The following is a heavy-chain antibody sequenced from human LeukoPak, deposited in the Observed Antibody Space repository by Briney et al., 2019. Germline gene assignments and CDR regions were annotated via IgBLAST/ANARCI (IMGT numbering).Heavy chain of an antibody. V-gene: IGHV3-64*01. Sequence: GGSLRLSCAASGFTFSTYTMHWVRQAPGKGLEYVSAISGNGGNTYYANSVKGRFTISRDNSKNTLYLQMGSLRAEDTAVYYCARSRYYYDSSGYYYAYYFDYWSQGTLVTVSS. D-gene: IGHD3-22*01. J-gene: IGHJ4*02. CDR2: ISGNGGNT. CDR1: GFTFSTYT. CDR3: ARSRYYYDSSGYYYAYYFDY.